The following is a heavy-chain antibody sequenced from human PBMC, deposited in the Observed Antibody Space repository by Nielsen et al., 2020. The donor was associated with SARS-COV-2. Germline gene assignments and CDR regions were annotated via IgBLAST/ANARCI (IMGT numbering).Heavy chain of an antibody. Sequence: GESLKISCAASGFTFSDFSMNWVRQAPGKGLEWVAYISSSSSTIYYADSVKGRFTISRDNAKNSLYLQMNSLRAEDTAVYYCITDGVWGQGTTVTVSS. V-gene: IGHV3-48*01. CDR2: ISSSSSTI. CDR3: ITDGV. D-gene: IGHD1-14*01. CDR1: GFTFSDFS. J-gene: IGHJ6*02.